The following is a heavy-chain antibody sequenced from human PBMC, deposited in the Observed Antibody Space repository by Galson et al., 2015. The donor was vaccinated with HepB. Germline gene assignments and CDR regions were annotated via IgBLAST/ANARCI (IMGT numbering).Heavy chain of an antibody. CDR1: GGSISDYH. D-gene: IGHD2-21*01. CDR3: ARYSDVRFDP. J-gene: IGHJ5*02. V-gene: IGHV4-59*01. CDR2: VYFDGST. Sequence: ETLSLTCTLSGGSISDYHWSWVRQPPGKGLEWIGYVYFDGSTKYNPSLKSRVTISVDTSKNQFSLKLNSVTAADTAVYFCARYSDVRFDPWGQGTLVTVSS.